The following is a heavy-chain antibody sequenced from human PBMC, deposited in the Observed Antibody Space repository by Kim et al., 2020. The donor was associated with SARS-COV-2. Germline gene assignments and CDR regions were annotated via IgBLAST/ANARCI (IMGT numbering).Heavy chain of an antibody. CDR3: ARGPIGITMVRGVMWSFYYYGMDV. Sequence: SETLSLTCAVYGGSFSGYYWSWIRQPPLPGLYWLFSLNHSGSTNYNPSLKSRVTISVDTSKNQFSLKLSSVTAADTAVYYCARGPIGITMVRGVMWSFYYYGMDVWGPGTTVTVSS. D-gene: IGHD3-10*01. CDR2: LNHSGST. CDR1: GGSFSGYY. V-gene: IGHV4-34*01. J-gene: IGHJ6*02.